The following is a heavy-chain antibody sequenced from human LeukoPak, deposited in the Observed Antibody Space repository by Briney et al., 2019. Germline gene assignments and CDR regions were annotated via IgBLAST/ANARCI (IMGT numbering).Heavy chain of an antibody. CDR3: ARARSYDFWSGSNYYYYYMDV. CDR1: GYTFTSYG. V-gene: IGHV1-18*01. CDR2: ISAYNGNT. D-gene: IGHD3-3*01. J-gene: IGHJ6*03. Sequence: ASVKVSCKASGYTFTSYGISWVRQAPGQGLEWMGWISAYNGNTNYAQKLQGRVTITTDTTTSTAYMELRSLRSDDTAVYYCARARSYDFWSGSNYYYYYMDVWGKGTTVTVSS.